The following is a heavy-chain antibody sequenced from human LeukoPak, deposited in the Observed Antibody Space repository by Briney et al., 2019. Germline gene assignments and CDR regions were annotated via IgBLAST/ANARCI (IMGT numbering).Heavy chain of an antibody. Sequence: GGSLRLSCAASGFTFSSYAMSWVRQAPGKGLEWVSAISGSGGSTYYADSVKGRFTISRDNSKNTLYLEMNSLRAEDTAVYYCAKGPTAAMVSYWGQGTLVTVSS. D-gene: IGHD2-2*01. CDR3: AKGPTAAMVSY. V-gene: IGHV3-23*01. J-gene: IGHJ4*02. CDR2: ISGSGGST. CDR1: GFTFSSYA.